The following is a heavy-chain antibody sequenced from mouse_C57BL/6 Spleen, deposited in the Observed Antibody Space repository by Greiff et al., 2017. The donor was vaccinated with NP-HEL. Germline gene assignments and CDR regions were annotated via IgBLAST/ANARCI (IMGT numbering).Heavy chain of an antibody. J-gene: IGHJ3*01. CDR2: INPNNGGT. CDR1: GYTFTDYN. V-gene: IGHV1-22*01. Sequence: EVQLQESGPELVKPGASVKMSCKASGYTFTDYNMHWVKQSHGKSLEWIGYINPNNGGTSYNQKFKGKATLTVNKSSSTAYMELRSLTSEDSAVYYCASPVLTGLAYWGQGTLVTVSA. CDR3: ASPVLTGLAY. D-gene: IGHD4-1*01.